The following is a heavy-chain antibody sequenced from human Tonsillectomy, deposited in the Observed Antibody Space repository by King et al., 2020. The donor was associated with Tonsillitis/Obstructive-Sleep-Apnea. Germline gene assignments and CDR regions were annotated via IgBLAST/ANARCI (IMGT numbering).Heavy chain of an antibody. D-gene: IGHD5-18*01. CDR3: ARARGYSYGRSSFDY. Sequence: VQLVESGGGVVQPGRSLRLSCAASGFSFSRNGMHWVRQAPGKGLEWGAARWYDGRKKYYADSVKGRFTISRDNSKNTLYLQMNSLRAEDTAVYYCARARGYSYGRSSFDYWGQGTLVTVSS. V-gene: IGHV3-33*01. J-gene: IGHJ4*02. CDR2: RWYDGRKK. CDR1: GFSFSRNG.